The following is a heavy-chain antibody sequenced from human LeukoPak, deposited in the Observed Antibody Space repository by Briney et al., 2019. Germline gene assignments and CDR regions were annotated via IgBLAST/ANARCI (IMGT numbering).Heavy chain of an antibody. D-gene: IGHD1-1*01. Sequence: PSETLSLTCTVSGGSISSSSYYWGWIRQPPGKGLEWIGEIYHSGSTNYNPSLKSRVTISVDKSKNQFSLKLSSVTAADTAVYYCARDGLERWSWFDPWGQGTLVTVSS. CDR2: IYHSGST. CDR3: ARDGLERWSWFDP. CDR1: GGSISSSSYY. V-gene: IGHV4-39*07. J-gene: IGHJ5*02.